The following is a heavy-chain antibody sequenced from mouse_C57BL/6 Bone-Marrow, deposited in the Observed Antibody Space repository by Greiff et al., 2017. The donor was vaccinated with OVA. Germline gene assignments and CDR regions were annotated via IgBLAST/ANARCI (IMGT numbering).Heavy chain of an antibody. CDR2: ISNGGGST. J-gene: IGHJ4*01. V-gene: IGHV5-12*01. Sequence: EVHLVESGGGLVQPGGSLKLSCAASGFTFSDFYMYWIRQTPEKRLEWDAYISNGGGSTYYPDTVKGRFTISRDNAKNTLYLQMSRLKSEDTAMYYCARLDAMDYWGQGTSVTVSS. CDR1: GFTFSDFY. CDR3: ARLDAMDY.